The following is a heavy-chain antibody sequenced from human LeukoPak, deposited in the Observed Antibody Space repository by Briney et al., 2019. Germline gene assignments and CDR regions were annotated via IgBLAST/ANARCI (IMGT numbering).Heavy chain of an antibody. D-gene: IGHD3-22*01. CDR1: GYTFTSYA. CDR3: ARDSSGTYAFDI. J-gene: IGHJ3*02. CDR2: SNAGNGNT. Sequence: ASVKVSCKASGYTFTSYAMHWVRQAPGQSLEWMGWSNAGNGNTKYLQEIQVRVTITRDTSATTAYMELSSLRAEDTAVYYCARDSSGTYAFDIWGQGTMVTVSS. V-gene: IGHV1-3*02.